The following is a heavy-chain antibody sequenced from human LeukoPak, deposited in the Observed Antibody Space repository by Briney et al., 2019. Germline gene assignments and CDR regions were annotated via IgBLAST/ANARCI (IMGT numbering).Heavy chain of an antibody. CDR2: IGAGGTFT. J-gene: IGHJ4*02. CDR3: ARARWSSTGWFLGY. D-gene: IGHD6-19*01. CDR1: GFTFSSYA. V-gene: IGHV3-23*01. Sequence: GGSLRLSCTASGFTFSSYAMNWVRQAPGKGLEWVSGIGAGGTFTYYADSVKGRFTISRDNAKDALHLRMDNLRVEDTAVYYCARARWSSTGWFLGYWGQGTLVTVSS.